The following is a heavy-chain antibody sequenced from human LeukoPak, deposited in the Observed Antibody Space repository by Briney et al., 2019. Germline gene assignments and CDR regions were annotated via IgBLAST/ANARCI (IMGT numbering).Heavy chain of an antibody. V-gene: IGHV3-49*03. J-gene: IGHJ4*02. CDR1: GFTFGDYG. CDR2: IRSKAYGGTT. CDR3: SRGYCSGGSCYFYFDY. D-gene: IGHD2-15*01. Sequence: GGSLRLSCTASGFTFGDYGMSWFRQAPGEGLEWVGFIRSKAYGGTTEYAASVKGRFTISRDDSKSIAYLQMNSLKIEDTAVYYFSRGYCSGGSCYFYFDYWGQGTPVTVSS.